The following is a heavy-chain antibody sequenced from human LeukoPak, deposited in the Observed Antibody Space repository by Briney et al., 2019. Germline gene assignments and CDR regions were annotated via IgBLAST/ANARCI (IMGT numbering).Heavy chain of an antibody. V-gene: IGHV4-38-2*01. CDR3: ARRTTGWFDP. Sequence: PSETLSLTCAVSGYSISSGYYWGWIRQPPGKGLEWIGSIYHSGSTYYNPSLKSRVTISVDTSKNQFSLKLSSVTAADTAVYYCARRTTGWFDPWGQGTLVTVSS. J-gene: IGHJ5*02. D-gene: IGHD1-1*01. CDR2: IYHSGST. CDR1: GYSISSGYY.